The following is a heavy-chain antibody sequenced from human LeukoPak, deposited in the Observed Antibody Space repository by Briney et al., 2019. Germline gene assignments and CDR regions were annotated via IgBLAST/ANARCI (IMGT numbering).Heavy chain of an antibody. V-gene: IGHV1-69*06. Sequence: ASVKVSCKASGYTFTSYDINWVRQATGQGLEWMGGIIPIFGTANYAQKFQGRVTITADKSTSTAYMELSSLRSEDTAVYYCARGMTKDYYYYMDVWGKGTTVTVSS. CDR2: IIPIFGTA. CDR1: GYTFTSYD. D-gene: IGHD4-11*01. J-gene: IGHJ6*03. CDR3: ARGMTKDYYYYMDV.